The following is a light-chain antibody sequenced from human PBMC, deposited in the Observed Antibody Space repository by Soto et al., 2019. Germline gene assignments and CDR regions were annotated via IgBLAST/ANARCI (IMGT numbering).Light chain of an antibody. Sequence: QSVLTQPPSASGSPGQSVTISCTGTKNDIGVYDFVSWDQHHPGKAPRLIIYEVVQRPSGVPDRFSGSKSGNTASLTVAGLPAADEAYYFCKSYAGRNTYVFGSGTTVTVL. CDR1: KNDIGVYDF. V-gene: IGLV2-8*01. CDR3: KSYAGRNTYV. CDR2: EVV. J-gene: IGLJ1*01.